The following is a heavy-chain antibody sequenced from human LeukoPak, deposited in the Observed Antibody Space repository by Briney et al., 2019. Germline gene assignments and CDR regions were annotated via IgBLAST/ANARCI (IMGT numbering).Heavy chain of an antibody. CDR3: ARGSRYSSSWPGDWFDP. J-gene: IGHJ5*02. CDR1: GFTFSSYA. Sequence: QPGRSLRLSCAASGFTFSSYAMHWVRQAPGKGLEWVAVISYDGGNKYYADSVKGRFTISRDNSKDTLYLQMNSLRAEDTAVYYCARGSRYSSSWPGDWFDPWGQGTLVTVSS. V-gene: IGHV3-30-3*01. CDR2: ISYDGGNK. D-gene: IGHD6-13*01.